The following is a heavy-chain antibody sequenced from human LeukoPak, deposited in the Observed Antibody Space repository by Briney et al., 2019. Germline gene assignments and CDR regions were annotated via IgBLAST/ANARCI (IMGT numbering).Heavy chain of an antibody. CDR1: GYTFTSYG. J-gene: IGHJ6*02. CDR2: MNPNSGNT. Sequence: ASVKVSCKASGYTFTSYGISWVRQAPGQGLEWMGWMNPNSGNTGYAQKFQGRVTMTRNTSISTAYMELSSLRSEDTAVYYCASGSGSSGWSYYYYYYGMDVWGQGTTVTVSS. V-gene: IGHV1-8*02. CDR3: ASGSGSSGWSYYYYYYGMDV. D-gene: IGHD6-19*01.